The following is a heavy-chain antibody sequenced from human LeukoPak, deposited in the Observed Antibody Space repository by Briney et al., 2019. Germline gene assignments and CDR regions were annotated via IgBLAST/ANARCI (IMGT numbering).Heavy chain of an antibody. V-gene: IGHV4-34*01. J-gene: IGHJ6*02. Sequence: SETLSLTCAVYGRSFSGYYWSWIRQPPGKGLEWIGEINHSGSTNYNPSLKSRVTISVDRSKNQFSLKLSSVTAADTAVYYCAKGRDYYGMDVWGQGTTVTVSS. CDR3: AKGRDYYGMDV. CDR1: GRSFSGYY. CDR2: INHSGST.